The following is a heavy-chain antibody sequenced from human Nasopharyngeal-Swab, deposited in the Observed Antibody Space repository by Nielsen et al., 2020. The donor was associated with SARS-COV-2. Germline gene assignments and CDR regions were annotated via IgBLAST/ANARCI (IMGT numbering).Heavy chain of an antibody. CDR3: ARDDGSSGWDA. J-gene: IGHJ5*02. Sequence: GESLKISCAASGFTVSSNYMSWVRQAPGKGLEWVSVIYSGGSTYYADSVKGRFTISRDNSKNTLYLQMNSLRAEDTAVYFCARDDGSSGWDAWGQGTLVTVSS. D-gene: IGHD6-19*01. V-gene: IGHV3-53*01. CDR1: GFTVSSNY. CDR2: IYSGGST.